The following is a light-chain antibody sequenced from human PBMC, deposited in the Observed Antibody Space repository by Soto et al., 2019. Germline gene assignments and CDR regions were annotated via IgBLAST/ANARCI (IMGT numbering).Light chain of an antibody. CDR2: EVT. CDR1: SSDVGGYNY. Sequence: QSALTQPPSASGSPGQSVTISCTGTSSDVGGYNYVSWYQQHPGKAPKVMIYEVTKRPSGVPDRFSGSKSGNTASLTVSGLQAEDEADYYCSSFAGSINLIFGGGTQLTVL. CDR3: SSFAGSINLI. J-gene: IGLJ2*01. V-gene: IGLV2-8*01.